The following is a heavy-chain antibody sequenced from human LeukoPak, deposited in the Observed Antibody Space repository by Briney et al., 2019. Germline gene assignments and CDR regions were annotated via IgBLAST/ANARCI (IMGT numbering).Heavy chain of an antibody. Sequence: GGSLRLSCAASGFTFSSSWMHWVRRVPGKGLVWASRISSDGITTNYADSVKGRFTISRDNAKNTVYLQMNSLRAEDTAVYYCARMEVAWGQGTIVTVSS. V-gene: IGHV3-74*01. CDR3: ARMEVA. CDR1: GFTFSSSW. D-gene: IGHD3-3*01. J-gene: IGHJ3*01. CDR2: ISSDGITT.